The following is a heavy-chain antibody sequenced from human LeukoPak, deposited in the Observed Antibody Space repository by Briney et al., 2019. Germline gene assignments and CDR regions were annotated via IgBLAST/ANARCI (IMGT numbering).Heavy chain of an antibody. D-gene: IGHD1-26*01. J-gene: IGHJ3*02. CDR2: ISGGGGNT. Sequence: GGSLRLSCAASKFAFSSYAMSWVRQAPGKGLEWVSAISGGGGNTYYADSVKGRFTISRDNSKNTLYLQMNSLRAEDTAVYYCGKDRYSGSLSPFDIWGQGTMVTVSS. CDR3: GKDRYSGSLSPFDI. V-gene: IGHV3-23*01. CDR1: KFAFSSYA.